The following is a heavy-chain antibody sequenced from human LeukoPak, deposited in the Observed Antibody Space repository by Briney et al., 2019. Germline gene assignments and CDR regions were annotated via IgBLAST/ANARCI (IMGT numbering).Heavy chain of an antibody. D-gene: IGHD3-22*01. CDR3: ARVSIDPVLVDY. Sequence: SETLSLTCTVSGGSISSYYWSWIRQPPGKGLEWIGYIYYSGSTNYNPSLKSRVTISVDTSKNQFSLKLSSVTAADTAVYYCARVSIDPVLVDYWGQGTLATVSS. J-gene: IGHJ4*02. CDR1: GGSISSYY. V-gene: IGHV4-59*01. CDR2: IYYSGST.